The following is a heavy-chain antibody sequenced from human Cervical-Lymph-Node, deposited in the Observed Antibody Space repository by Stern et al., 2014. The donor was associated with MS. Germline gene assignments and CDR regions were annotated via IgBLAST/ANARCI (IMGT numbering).Heavy chain of an antibody. D-gene: IGHD3-22*01. Sequence: QVQLQESGPGLVKPSETLSLTCTVSGGSISSYYWSWIRQPPGKGLEWIGYIYYSGSTNYNPSLKSRVTISVDTSKNQFSLKLSSVTAADTAVYYFARASSGYYYVLDYWGQGTLVTVSS. CDR2: IYYSGST. CDR3: ARASSGYYYVLDY. CDR1: GGSISSYY. V-gene: IGHV4-59*01. J-gene: IGHJ4*02.